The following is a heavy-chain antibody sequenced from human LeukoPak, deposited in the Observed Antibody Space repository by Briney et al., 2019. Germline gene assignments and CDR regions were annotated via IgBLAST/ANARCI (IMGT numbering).Heavy chain of an antibody. J-gene: IGHJ5*02. Sequence: GASVKVSCKVSGYTLTELSMHWVRQAPGKGLEWMGGFDPEDGETIYAQKFQDRVTMTEDTSTDTAYMELSSLRSEDTAVYYCATVYRSSEGVNWFDPWGQGTLVTVSS. CDR3: ATVYRSSEGVNWFDP. CDR2: FDPEDGET. CDR1: GYTLTELS. D-gene: IGHD6-6*01. V-gene: IGHV1-24*01.